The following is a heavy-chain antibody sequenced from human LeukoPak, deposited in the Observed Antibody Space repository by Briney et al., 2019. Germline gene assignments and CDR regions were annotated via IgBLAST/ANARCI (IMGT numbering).Heavy chain of an antibody. D-gene: IGHD5-12*01. J-gene: IGHJ3*02. Sequence: GGSLRLSCAASGFTFSSYAMSWVRQAPGRGLEWISYMSFSGSTIYYADSVKGRFTISRDNAKNSLYLQMNSLRAEDTAVYYCARGYSSYYPDAFDIWGQGTMVTVSS. CDR1: GFTFSSYA. CDR2: MSFSGSTI. V-gene: IGHV3-48*03. CDR3: ARGYSSYYPDAFDI.